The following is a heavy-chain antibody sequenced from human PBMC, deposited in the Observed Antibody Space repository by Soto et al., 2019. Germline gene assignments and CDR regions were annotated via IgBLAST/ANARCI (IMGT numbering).Heavy chain of an antibody. CDR1: GYTFTDYA. V-gene: IGHV1-3*01. D-gene: IGHD5-12*01. CDR3: ARARLDGNGYTWSWFDP. Sequence: QVQLVQSEAEVKEPGASVKVSCKASGYTFTDYALQWVRQAPEQSLEWMGWINAGNGNTKYSQKFLGRVTFTRDTSASTAYMGMSSLTYEDTAVFYCARARLDGNGYTWSWFDPWGQGVLVTVSS. J-gene: IGHJ5*02. CDR2: INAGNGNT.